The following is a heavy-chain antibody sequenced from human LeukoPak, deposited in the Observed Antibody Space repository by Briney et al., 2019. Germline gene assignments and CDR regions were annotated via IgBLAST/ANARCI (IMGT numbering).Heavy chain of an antibody. V-gene: IGHV3-30*19. Sequence: GGSLRLSCAASGFTFSSYGIHWVRQAPGKGLEWVAVVSFDGNSEYLADSVKHRFTSSRDNSKNTLYLQMNSLTVEDTAFYYCARGYCATTNYPPHAIWGQGTLVTVSS. CDR1: GFTFSSYG. D-gene: IGHD2-8*01. J-gene: IGHJ4*02. CDR2: VSFDGNSE. CDR3: ARGYCATTNYPPHAI.